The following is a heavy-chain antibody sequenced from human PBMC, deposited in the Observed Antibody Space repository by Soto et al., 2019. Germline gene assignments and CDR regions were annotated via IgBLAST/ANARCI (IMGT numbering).Heavy chain of an antibody. J-gene: IGHJ4*02. CDR2: ISYDGSNK. D-gene: IGHD3-16*02. CDR1: GFTFSSYA. V-gene: IGHV3-30-3*01. Sequence: GGSLRLSCAASGFTFSSYAMHWVRQAPGKGLEWVAVISYDGSNKYYADSVKGRFTISRDNSKNTLYLQMNSLRAEDTAVYYCARDIYRDYWGQGTLVTSPQ. CDR3: ARDIYRDY.